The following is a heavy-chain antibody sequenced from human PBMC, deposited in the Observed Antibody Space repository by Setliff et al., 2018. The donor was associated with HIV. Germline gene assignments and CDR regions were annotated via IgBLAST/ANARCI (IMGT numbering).Heavy chain of an antibody. D-gene: IGHD2-2*01. Sequence: GGSLRLSCEASGLILSNVWMHWVRQAPGKGLEWVANIKQDGREQNYVDSVKGRFTISRDNAKNSLYLQMNSLRAEDTAVYYCARVRCGSTDCHWGPGTLVTVSS. J-gene: IGHJ4*02. V-gene: IGHV3-7*03. CDR3: ARVRCGSTDCH. CDR2: IKQDGREQ. CDR1: GLILSNVW.